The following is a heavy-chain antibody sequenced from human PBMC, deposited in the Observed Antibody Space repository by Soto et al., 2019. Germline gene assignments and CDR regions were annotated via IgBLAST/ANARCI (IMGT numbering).Heavy chain of an antibody. D-gene: IGHD3-10*01. CDR3: ARPQGSTTMARGFNYGMDV. J-gene: IGHJ6*02. CDR2: ISSSSSYI. V-gene: IGHV3-21*01. CDR1: GFTFSSYS. Sequence: PGGSLRLSRAASGFTFSSYSMNWVRQAPGKGLEWVSSISSSSSYIYYADSVKGRFTISRDNAKNSLYLQMNSLRAEDTAVYYCARPQGSTTMARGFNYGMDVWGQGTTVTVSS.